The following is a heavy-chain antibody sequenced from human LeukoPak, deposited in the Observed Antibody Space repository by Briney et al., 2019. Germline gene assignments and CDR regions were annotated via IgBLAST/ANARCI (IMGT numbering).Heavy chain of an antibody. D-gene: IGHD3-10*01. J-gene: IGHJ4*02. CDR2: IRSTANGYAT. CDR1: GFTFTNYA. Sequence: AGGSPRLSCAASGFTFTNYAMTWVRQASGKGLEWVGRIRSTANGYATAYAASVKGRFTISRDDSKNTAYLQMDSLKTEDTAVYYCTGNYYGSGSYADFDYWGQGTLVTVSS. CDR3: TGNYYGSGSYADFDY. V-gene: IGHV3-73*01.